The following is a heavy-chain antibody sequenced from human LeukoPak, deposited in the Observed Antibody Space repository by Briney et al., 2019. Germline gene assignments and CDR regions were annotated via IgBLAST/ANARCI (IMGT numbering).Heavy chain of an antibody. CDR1: GGSISSSSYY. Sequence: PSETLSLTCTVSGGSISSSSYYWGWIRQPPGKGLEWIGNIYYTDSTEYNPSLKSRVTISVDTSKNQFSLKLTSMTAADTAVYYCARTTLSSGWTYYYYMDVWGKGTTVTISS. J-gene: IGHJ6*03. V-gene: IGHV4-39*07. CDR2: IYYTDST. CDR3: ARTTLSSGWTYYYYMDV. D-gene: IGHD6-19*01.